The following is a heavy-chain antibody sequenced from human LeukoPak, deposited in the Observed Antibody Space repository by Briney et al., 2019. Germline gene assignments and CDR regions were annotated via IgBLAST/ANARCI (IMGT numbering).Heavy chain of an antibody. CDR3: ILAADGFDY. CDR2: IYPGNSDT. CDR1: GCGFTNYW. Sequence: GEALQISCKGSGCGFTNYWIGWVRPMPGKGLEWMGTIYPGNSDTRCSPSFQGQVTISADKSISTAYLQWSSLKASDTAMYYCILAADGFDYWGQGTLVTVSS. J-gene: IGHJ4*02. D-gene: IGHD6-13*01. V-gene: IGHV5-51*01.